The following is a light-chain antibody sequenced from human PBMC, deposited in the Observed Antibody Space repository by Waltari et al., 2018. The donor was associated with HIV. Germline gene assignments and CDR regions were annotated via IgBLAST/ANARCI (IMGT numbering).Light chain of an antibody. Sequence: EIVLTQSPATLSLSPGERATLSCRASQSVSTYLAWYQQKPGQAPRLLIYGVSTRSTGIPDRFSGSGSETDFTLTISRLEAEDFAVYYCQQYDRSPWTFGQGTKVEI. CDR1: QSVSTY. CDR2: GVS. V-gene: IGKV3-20*01. J-gene: IGKJ1*01. CDR3: QQYDRSPWT.